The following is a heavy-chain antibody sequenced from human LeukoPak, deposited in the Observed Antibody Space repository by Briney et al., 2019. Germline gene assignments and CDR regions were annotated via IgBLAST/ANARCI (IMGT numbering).Heavy chain of an antibody. D-gene: IGHD5-18*01. CDR3: AKGDGSTYVTHFDF. J-gene: IGHJ4*02. Sequence: GGSLRLSCAASGFTFRSCAMHWVRQAPGKGLEWVSGISDSGVSAFYTHSVKGRFTISRDNSKNTLYLQMSSLRAEDTAVYYCAKGDGSTYVTHFDFWGQGTLVSVSA. CDR1: GFTFRSCA. V-gene: IGHV3-23*01. CDR2: ISDSGVSA.